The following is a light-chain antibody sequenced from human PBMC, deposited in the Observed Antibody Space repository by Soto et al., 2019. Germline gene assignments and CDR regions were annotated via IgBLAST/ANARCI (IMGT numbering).Light chain of an antibody. V-gene: IGKV3-11*01. CDR3: QYRRYSTPDHT. CDR2: DAS. J-gene: IGKJ3*01. CDR1: QSVRSS. Sequence: EIVLTQSPDTLSLSPGERATLSCRASQSVRSSLAWYQQKPGQAPRLLIYDASNRATGIPARFSGSGSGTDLALTLTSLRLEYLDFEFYQYRRYSTPDHTFGPGTKVEIK.